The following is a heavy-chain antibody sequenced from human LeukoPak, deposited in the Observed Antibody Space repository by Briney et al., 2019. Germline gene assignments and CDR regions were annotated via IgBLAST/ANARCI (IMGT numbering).Heavy chain of an antibody. Sequence: GGSLRLSCEASGFTFSAYAMTWVRQAPGQGLEWVSSIGSDNKPHYSESVKGRFAISRDNSKSMLYLQMNSLRADDTAMYYCARVKGGRSAENDYWGQGTLVTVSS. CDR2: IGSDNKP. V-gene: IGHV3-69-1*01. CDR3: ARVKGGRSAENDY. CDR1: GFTFSAYA. D-gene: IGHD3-16*01. J-gene: IGHJ4*02.